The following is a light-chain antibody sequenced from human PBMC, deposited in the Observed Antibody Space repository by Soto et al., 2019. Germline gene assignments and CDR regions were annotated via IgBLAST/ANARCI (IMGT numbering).Light chain of an antibody. J-gene: IGLJ3*02. CDR1: SSDVGSYNL. V-gene: IGLV2-23*02. CDR2: EVT. Sequence: QSALTQPASVSGYPGQSITISCTGTSSDVGSYNLVSWYQQHPGKVPKLMIYEVTKRPSGVFNRFSASKTGNTASLTISGLQAEDEADYYCCAYAGSSTWVFGGGTKVTVL. CDR3: CAYAGSSTWV.